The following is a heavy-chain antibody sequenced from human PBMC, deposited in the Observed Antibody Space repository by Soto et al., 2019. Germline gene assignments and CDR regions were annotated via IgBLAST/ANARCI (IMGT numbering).Heavy chain of an antibody. CDR1: GFTFSDYY. J-gene: IGHJ6*02. CDR2: ISSSGSTI. V-gene: IGHV3-11*01. D-gene: IGHD2-2*01. CDR3: ASLLVVPAALYYYGMDV. Sequence: GGSLRLSCAASGFTFSDYYMSWIRQAPGKGLEWVSYISSSGSTIYYADSVKGRFTISRDNAKNSLYLQMNSLRAEDTAVYYCASLLVVPAALYYYGMDVWGQGTTVIVSS.